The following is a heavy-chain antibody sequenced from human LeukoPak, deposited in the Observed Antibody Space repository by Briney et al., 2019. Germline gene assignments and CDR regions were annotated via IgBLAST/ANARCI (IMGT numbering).Heavy chain of an antibody. J-gene: IGHJ4*02. CDR3: ARGWDSSGWYILFGY. Sequence: PLETLSLTCAVSGYSISSGYYWGWIRQPPGKGLEWIGSIYHSGSTYYNPSLKSRVTISVDTSKNQFSLKLSSVTAADTAVYYCARGWDSSGWYILFGYWGQGTLVTVSS. D-gene: IGHD6-19*01. CDR1: GYSISSGYY. CDR2: IYHSGST. V-gene: IGHV4-38-2*01.